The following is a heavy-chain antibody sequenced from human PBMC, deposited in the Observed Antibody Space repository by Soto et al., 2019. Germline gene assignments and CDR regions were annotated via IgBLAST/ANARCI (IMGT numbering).Heavy chain of an antibody. D-gene: IGHD6-19*01. V-gene: IGHV3-30*18. CDR3: AKAGIAVAGHFDY. CDR2: ISYDGSNK. J-gene: IGHJ4*02. Sequence: GGSLRLSCAASGFTFSSYGMHWVRQAPGKGLEWVAVISYDGSNKYYADSVKGRFTISRDNSKNTLYLQMNSLRAEDTAMYYCAKAGIAVAGHFDYWGQGTLVTVSS. CDR1: GFTFSSYG.